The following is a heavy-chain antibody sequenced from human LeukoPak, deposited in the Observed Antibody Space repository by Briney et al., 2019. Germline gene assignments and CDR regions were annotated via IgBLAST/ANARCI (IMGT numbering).Heavy chain of an antibody. Sequence: PAETLSLTCAVYGGSFSGYYWSWIRQPPGKGLEWIGEINHSGSTNYNPSHKSRVTISVNTSKNKFYLKLSSVTAADTAVYYCARGRDGYSGVWGQGTLVTVSS. J-gene: IGHJ4*02. V-gene: IGHV4-34*01. CDR2: INHSGST. D-gene: IGHD5-24*01. CDR1: GGSFSGYY. CDR3: ARGRDGYSGV.